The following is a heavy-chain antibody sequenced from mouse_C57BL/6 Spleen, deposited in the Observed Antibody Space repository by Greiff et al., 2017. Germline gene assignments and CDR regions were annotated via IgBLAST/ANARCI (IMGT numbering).Heavy chain of an antibody. J-gene: IGHJ4*01. CDR2: ISYDGSN. CDR3: ARGFPGDY. V-gene: IGHV3-6*01. CDR1: GYSITSGYY. Sequence: EVQLQQSGPGLVKPSQSLSLTCSVTGYSITSGYYWNWIRQFPGNKLEWMGYISYDGSNNYNPSLKNRISITRDTSKNQFFLKLNSVTTEDTATYYCARGFPGDYWGQGTSVTVSS.